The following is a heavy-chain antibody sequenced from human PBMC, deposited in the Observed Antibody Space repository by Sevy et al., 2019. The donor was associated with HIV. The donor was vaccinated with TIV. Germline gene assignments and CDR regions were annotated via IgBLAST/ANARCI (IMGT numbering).Heavy chain of an antibody. CDR3: ATDTGISDYDFWSGRDDTFDN. V-gene: IGHV3-15*01. D-gene: IGHD3-3*01. CDR1: GFTFSNAW. Sequence: GGSLRLSCAASGFTFSNAWMSWVRQAPGKGLEWVGRIKSKTDGGTTDYAAPWKGRFTISTDESKNTLYLQMNSLKTEDTAVYYCATDTGISDYDFWSGRDDTFDNWGQGTMVTVSS. J-gene: IGHJ3*02. CDR2: IKSKTDGGTT.